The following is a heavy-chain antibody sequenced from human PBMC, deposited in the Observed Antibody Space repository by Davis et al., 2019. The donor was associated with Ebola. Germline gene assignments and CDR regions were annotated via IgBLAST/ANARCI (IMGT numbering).Heavy chain of an antibody. Sequence: PGGSLRLSCQGSGYSFSYYWIAWVRQMPGKGLEWMGIIYPGDSDTRYSPSFQGQVTISADKSISTAYLQLSRLKASDTAMYYCARQYNFWPSYFHMDVWGKGTTVIVSS. D-gene: IGHD3-3*01. CDR3: ARQYNFWPSYFHMDV. J-gene: IGHJ6*03. V-gene: IGHV5-51*01. CDR2: IYPGDSDT. CDR1: GYSFSYYW.